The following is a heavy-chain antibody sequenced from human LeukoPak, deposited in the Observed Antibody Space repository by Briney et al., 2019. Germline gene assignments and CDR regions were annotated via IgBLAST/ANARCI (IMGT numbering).Heavy chain of an antibody. Sequence: SETLSLTCTVSGGSISSGDHYWSWIRQPPGRGLEWIGYIYYSGSTSGSTTYYNPSLKSRVTVSVDTSKNQFSLKLRSVTAADTAVYYCASGGADSGSLFDYWGQGTLVTVSS. V-gene: IGHV4-30-4*01. CDR2: IYYSGSTSGSTT. D-gene: IGHD5-12*01. J-gene: IGHJ4*02. CDR3: ASGGADSGSLFDY. CDR1: GGSISSGDHY.